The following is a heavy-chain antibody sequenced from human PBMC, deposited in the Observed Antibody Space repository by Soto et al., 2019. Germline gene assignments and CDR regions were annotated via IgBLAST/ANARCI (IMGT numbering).Heavy chain of an antibody. CDR1: GGSIKNYY. CDR2: IYYSGST. J-gene: IGHJ5*02. CDR3: ARDREAWLRGWGFDP. V-gene: IGHV4-59*01. Sequence: QVQLQESGPGLVRPSETLSLTCSVSGGSIKNYYWNWIRQAPGKGLEWIGYIYYSGSTNYHPSLRGRVAISVDTSKNQFSLKLTSVTAADTAVYYCARDREAWLRGWGFDPWGQGALVTVSS. D-gene: IGHD3-22*01.